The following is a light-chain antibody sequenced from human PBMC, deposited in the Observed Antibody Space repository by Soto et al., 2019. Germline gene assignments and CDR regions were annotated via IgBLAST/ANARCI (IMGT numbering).Light chain of an antibody. CDR3: QQYGRSPQT. V-gene: IGKV3-20*01. Sequence: IGWTTSPCALSLSPWDRATLSCMASQSVSSNYLAGFQQKPGQAPRLLIYAASSRATGIPDRFSGSGSGTDFTLTISRLEPEDFAVYYCQQYGRSPQTFGQGTKVDI. J-gene: IGKJ1*01. CDR1: QSVSSNY. CDR2: AAS.